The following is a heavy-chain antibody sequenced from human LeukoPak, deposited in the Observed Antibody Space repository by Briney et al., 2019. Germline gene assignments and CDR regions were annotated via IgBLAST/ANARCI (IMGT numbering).Heavy chain of an antibody. CDR3: ARALYYDSSGYYSSSYYYFQH. CDR1: VYTFTSYY. Sequence: ASVKVSCKASVYTFTSYYLHWARQAPGQGREWMGWINPNSGGTNYAQKFQGRVTMTRDTSISTAYMELSRLRSDDTAEYYCARALYYDSSGYYSSSYYYFQHWGQGTLVTVSS. J-gene: IGHJ1*01. V-gene: IGHV1-2*02. D-gene: IGHD3-22*01. CDR2: INPNSGGT.